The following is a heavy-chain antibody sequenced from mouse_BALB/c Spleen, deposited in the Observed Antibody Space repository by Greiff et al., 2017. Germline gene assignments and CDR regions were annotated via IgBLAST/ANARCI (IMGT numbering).Heavy chain of an antibody. V-gene: IGHV1-54*01. CDR3: ARGYANRGAWFAY. D-gene: IGHD2-10*02. CDR2: INPGSGGT. Sequence: VQLQQSGAELVRPGTSVKVSCKASGYAFTNYLIKWVKQRPGQGLEWIGVINPGSGGTNYNEKFKGKATLTADKSSSTAYMQLSSLTSGDSAVYFCARGYANRGAWFAYWGQGTLVTVSA. J-gene: IGHJ3*01. CDR1: GYAFTNYL.